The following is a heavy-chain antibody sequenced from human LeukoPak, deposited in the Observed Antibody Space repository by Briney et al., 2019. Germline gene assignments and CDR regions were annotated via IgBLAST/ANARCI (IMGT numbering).Heavy chain of an antibody. Sequence: SETLSLTCTVSGGSISSYYWSWIRQPPGKGLEWIGYIYYSGSTNYNPSLKSRVTISVDTSKNQFSLKLSSVTAADTAVYYCARTAAGTRRWFDPWGQGTLVTASS. V-gene: IGHV4-59*01. D-gene: IGHD6-13*01. CDR1: GGSISSYY. CDR3: ARTAAGTRRWFDP. CDR2: IYYSGST. J-gene: IGHJ5*02.